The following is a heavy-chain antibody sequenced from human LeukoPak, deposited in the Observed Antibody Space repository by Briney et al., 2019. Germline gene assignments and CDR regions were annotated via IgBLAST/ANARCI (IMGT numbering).Heavy chain of an antibody. Sequence: SETLSLTCAVYGGSFSGYYWSWIRQPPGKGLEWIGEINHSGSTNYNPSLKSRVTISVDTSKNQFSLKLSSVTAADTAVCYCARGPGGFWSGYFDYWGQGTLVTVSS. V-gene: IGHV4-34*01. J-gene: IGHJ4*02. CDR2: INHSGST. CDR3: ARGPGGFWSGYFDY. D-gene: IGHD3-3*01. CDR1: GGSFSGYY.